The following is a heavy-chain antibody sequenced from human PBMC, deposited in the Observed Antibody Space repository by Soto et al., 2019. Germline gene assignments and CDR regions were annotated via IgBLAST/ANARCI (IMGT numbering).Heavy chain of an antibody. V-gene: IGHV6-1*01. CDR2: TYFRSKWYN. Sequence: PSQTLSLTCAISGDSVSRNTASWNWSRQSPSRGLEWLGRTYFRSKWYNDYAVSVKSRIIINPDTSNNQFSLQLNSVTPEDTAVYFCAKGDNLGPKTGYAFDPWGQGIMVTVSS. CDR3: AKGDNLGPKTGYAFDP. J-gene: IGHJ5*02. CDR1: GDSVSRNTAS. D-gene: IGHD5-12*01.